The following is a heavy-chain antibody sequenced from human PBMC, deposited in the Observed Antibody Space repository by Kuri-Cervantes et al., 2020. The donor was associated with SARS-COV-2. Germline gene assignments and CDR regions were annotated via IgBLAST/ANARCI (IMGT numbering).Heavy chain of an antibody. CDR3: ATMGWNYVGGKNWFDP. J-gene: IGHJ5*02. Sequence: SVKVSCKASGGTFSSYAISWVRQAPGQGLEWMGGIIPIFGTANYAQKFQGRVTITADESTSTAYMELSSLRSEDTAVYYCATMGWNYVGGKNWFDPWGQGTLVTVSS. V-gene: IGHV1-69*13. CDR1: GGTFSSYA. CDR2: IIPIFGTA. D-gene: IGHD1-7*01.